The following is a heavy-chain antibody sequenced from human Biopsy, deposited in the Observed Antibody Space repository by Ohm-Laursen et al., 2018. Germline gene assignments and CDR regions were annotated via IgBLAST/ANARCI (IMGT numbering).Heavy chain of an antibody. D-gene: IGHD3-10*01. J-gene: IGHJ5*02. CDR3: ARAPPLIRGVVESWFDP. CDR2: IYITGET. Sequence: SDTLSLTCTVSGGSISSDYWSWIRQTAGQGLEWIGRIYITGETDYNPSLKSRVTMSVDSSKKQFSLKLKSVTAADTAIYYCARAPPLIRGVVESWFDPWGQGILVTVSS. V-gene: IGHV4-4*07. CDR1: GGSISSDY.